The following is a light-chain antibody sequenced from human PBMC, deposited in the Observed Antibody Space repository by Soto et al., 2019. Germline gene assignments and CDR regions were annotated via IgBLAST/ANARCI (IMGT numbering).Light chain of an antibody. CDR3: QQYAGSPWT. Sequence: EIVLTQSPGTLSLSPGERATLSCRASQSVSSTYLAWYQQKPGQAPRLLIYGASIRATGIPDRFSGSGSGTYFTLIISRLEPEDFAVYYCQQYAGSPWTFGQGTKVDIK. CDR2: GAS. V-gene: IGKV3-20*01. J-gene: IGKJ1*01. CDR1: QSVSSTY.